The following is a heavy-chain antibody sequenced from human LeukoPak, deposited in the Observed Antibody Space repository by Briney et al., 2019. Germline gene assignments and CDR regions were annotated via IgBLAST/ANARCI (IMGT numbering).Heavy chain of an antibody. CDR3: AKDFTYYYGSGRETDYYGMDV. D-gene: IGHD3-10*01. Sequence: PGGSLRLSCAASGFTFSSYAMSWVRQAPGKGLEWVSAISGSGGSTYYADSVKGRFTISRDNSKNTLYLQMNSLRAEDTAVYYCAKDFTYYYGSGRETDYYGMDVWGQGTTVTVSS. V-gene: IGHV3-23*01. J-gene: IGHJ6*02. CDR2: ISGSGGST. CDR1: GFTFSSYA.